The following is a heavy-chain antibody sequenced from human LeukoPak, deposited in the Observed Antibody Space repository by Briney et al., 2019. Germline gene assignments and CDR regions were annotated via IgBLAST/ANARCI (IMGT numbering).Heavy chain of an antibody. D-gene: IGHD3-3*01. V-gene: IGHV3-21*01. CDR2: IDSSSSYI. CDR3: ARGPHGGFVIIPTEF. CDR1: GFTFSSYA. Sequence: GGSLRLSCAASGFTFSSYAMNWVRQAPGKGLEWVSSIDSSSSYIYYADSVKGRFTISRANAKNSLFLQMNSLRAEDTAVYYCARGPHGGFVIIPTEFWGQGTLVTVPS. J-gene: IGHJ4*02.